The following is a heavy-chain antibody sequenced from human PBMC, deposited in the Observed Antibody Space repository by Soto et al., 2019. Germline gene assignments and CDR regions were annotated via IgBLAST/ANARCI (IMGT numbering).Heavy chain of an antibody. V-gene: IGHV4-4*07. CDR3: ARDLSMTSYRGGDV. Sequence: SETLSLTCTVSGGSISGFYWTWIRQPAGKGLEWIGYIHTRGNTKYNPSLNSRVTMSVDTSKNQFFLKLNSVTAAATAVYYCARDLSMTSYRGGDVWGKWTTATVSS. CDR2: IHTRGNT. J-gene: IGHJ6*04. D-gene: IGHD2-15*01. CDR1: GGSISGFY.